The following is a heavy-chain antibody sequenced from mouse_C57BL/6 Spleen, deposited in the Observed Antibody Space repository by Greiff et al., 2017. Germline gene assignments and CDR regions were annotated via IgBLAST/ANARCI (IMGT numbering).Heavy chain of an antibody. D-gene: IGHD1-1*01. J-gene: IGHJ1*03. CDR2: IRNKANGYTT. V-gene: IGHV7-3*01. Sequence: EVHLVESGGGLVQPGGSLSLSCAASGFTFTDYYMSWVRQPPGKALEWLGFIRNKANGYTTEYSASVKGRFTISRDNSQSILYLQMNALRAEDSATYYCNYGSRGGYFDVWGTGTTVTVSS. CDR1: GFTFTDYY. CDR3: NYGSRGGYFDV.